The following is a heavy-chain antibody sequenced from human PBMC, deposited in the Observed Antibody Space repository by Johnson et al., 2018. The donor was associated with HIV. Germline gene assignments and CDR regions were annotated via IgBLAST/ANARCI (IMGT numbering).Heavy chain of an antibody. V-gene: IGHV3-30*04. Sequence: QVQLVESGGGVVQPGRSLRLSCAASGFTFSSYAMHWVRQAPGKGLEWVAVISYDGSNKYYADSVKGRFTISRDNSENTLYLQMNSLRAEDTAVYYCAKELADSSGYYADAFDIWGQGTMVTVSS. D-gene: IGHD3-22*01. CDR1: GFTFSSYA. CDR3: AKELADSSGYYADAFDI. J-gene: IGHJ3*02. CDR2: ISYDGSNK.